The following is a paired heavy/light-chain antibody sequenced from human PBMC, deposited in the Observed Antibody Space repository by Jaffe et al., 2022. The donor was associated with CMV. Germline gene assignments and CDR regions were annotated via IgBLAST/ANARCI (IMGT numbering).Heavy chain of an antibody. CDR2: IWYDGSNK. J-gene: IGHJ6*02. Sequence: QVQLVESGGGVVQPGRSLRLSCAASGFTFSSYGMHWVRQAPGKGLEWVAVIWYDGSNKYYADSVKGRFTISRDNSKNTLYLQMNSLRAEDTAVYYCARRHYYDSSGYYPRLGGYGMDVWGQGTTVTVSS. CDR1: GFTFSSYG. D-gene: IGHD3-22*01. V-gene: IGHV3-33*01. CDR3: ARRHYYDSSGYYPRLGGYGMDV.
Light chain of an antibody. J-gene: IGKJ4*01. Sequence: DIVMTQSPLSLPVTPGEPASISCRSSQSLLHSNGYNYLDWYLQKPGKSPQLLIYLGSNRASGVPDRFSGSGSGTDFTLKISRVEAEDVGVYYCMQALQTPLTFGGGTKVEIK. CDR3: MQALQTPLT. V-gene: IGKV2-28*01. CDR1: QSLLHSNGYNY. CDR2: LGS.